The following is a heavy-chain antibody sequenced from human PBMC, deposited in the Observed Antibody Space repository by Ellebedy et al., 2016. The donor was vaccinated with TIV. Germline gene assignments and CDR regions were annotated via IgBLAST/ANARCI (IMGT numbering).Heavy chain of an antibody. CDR1: GFTFIIYS. CDR3: AAAAGAGDDAFDI. D-gene: IGHD6-13*01. V-gene: IGHV3-48*01. Sequence: GGSLRLXCAASGFTFIIYSLNWVRQAPGKGLEGVSYISSSSRTIYYADSVKGRFTISRDNAKNSLYLQMNSLRAEDTAVYYCAAAAGAGDDAFDIWGQGTMVTVSS. CDR2: ISSSSRTI. J-gene: IGHJ3*02.